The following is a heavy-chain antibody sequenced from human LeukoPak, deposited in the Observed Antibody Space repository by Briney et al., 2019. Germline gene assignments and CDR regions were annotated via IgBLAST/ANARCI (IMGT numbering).Heavy chain of an antibody. D-gene: IGHD3-9*01. CDR1: GGSINNYY. CDR2: IFFDGNDG. CDR3: ARHPAGLRYFDS. Sequence: SETLSLTCTVSGGSINNYYWSWVRQPPGKGLEWIAYIFFDGNDGRSNPSLNSRVTISVDTSKKQFSLILRSVAAADTAMYYCARHPAGLRYFDSWGQGTLVTVSS. V-gene: IGHV4-59*08. J-gene: IGHJ4*02.